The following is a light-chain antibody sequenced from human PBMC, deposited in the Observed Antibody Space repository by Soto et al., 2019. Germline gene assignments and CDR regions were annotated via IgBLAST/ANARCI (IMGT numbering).Light chain of an antibody. V-gene: IGKV3-20*01. J-gene: IGKJ2*01. CDR2: GAS. CDR1: QSVSSSF. Sequence: EIVLTQSPGTLSLSPGDKATLSCRASQSVSSSFLAWYQQKPGQAPRLLIYGASSRATGIPDRFSGSGSGTDFSLTIGRLEPEDFAVYYCQQYDSAPRTCGQGTKLEIK. CDR3: QQYDSAPRT.